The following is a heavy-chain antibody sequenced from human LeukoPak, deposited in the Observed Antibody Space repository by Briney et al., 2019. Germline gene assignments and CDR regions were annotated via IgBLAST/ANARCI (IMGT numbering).Heavy chain of an antibody. CDR1: GGSFNTFY. J-gene: IGHJ6*03. V-gene: IGHV4-34*01. Sequence: SETLSLTCAVYGGSFNTFYLSWIRQPPGRGLEWVGEINASGRNNYNPSLKSRVTISIDTSKNQFSLNLSTVTAADTAVYYCARRWNYGINYYIDVWGKGTTVTVSS. CDR2: INASGRN. D-gene: IGHD1-7*01. CDR3: ARRWNYGINYYIDV.